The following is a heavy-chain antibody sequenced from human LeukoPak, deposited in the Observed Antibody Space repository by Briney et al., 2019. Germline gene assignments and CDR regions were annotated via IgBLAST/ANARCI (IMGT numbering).Heavy chain of an antibody. CDR2: ISGTSSTI. D-gene: IGHD3-10*01. Sequence: PGGSLRLSCVSSGFTFRSYSLNWVRQAPGKGLEWISYISGTSSTIYYTDSVEGRFTISRDNGKNSLYLQMNSLEVEDTAMYYCARDGTGGVNYFGAGSYDSWGQGTLVVVSS. CDR3: ARDGTGGVNYFGAGSYDS. J-gene: IGHJ4*02. V-gene: IGHV3-48*01. CDR1: GFTFRSYS.